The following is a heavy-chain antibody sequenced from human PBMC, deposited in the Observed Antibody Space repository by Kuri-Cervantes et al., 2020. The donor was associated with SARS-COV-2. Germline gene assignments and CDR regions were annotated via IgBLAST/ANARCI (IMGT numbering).Heavy chain of an antibody. V-gene: IGHV4-38-2*02. D-gene: IGHD6-13*01. CDR3: ARVAAAGTGGDY. Sequence: GSLRLSCTVSGYSISSGYYWGWIRQPPGKGLERIGSIYHSGSTYYNPSLKSRVTISVDTSKNQFSLKLSSVTAADTAVYYCARVAAAGTGGDYWGQGTLVTVSS. CDR2: IYHSGST. CDR1: GYSISSGYY. J-gene: IGHJ4*02.